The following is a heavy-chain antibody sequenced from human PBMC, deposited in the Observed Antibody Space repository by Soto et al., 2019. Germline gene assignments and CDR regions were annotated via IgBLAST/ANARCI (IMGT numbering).Heavy chain of an antibody. V-gene: IGHV3-30-3*01. CDR2: ISKDGDKK. Sequence: GGSLRLSCAASGFSFSVYALHWVRQAPGKGLEWVAVISKDGDKKYYADSVKGRFTISRDNSKNTLYLQMNSLRPEDTAVHYCAREWSVANPGYWGQGTQVTVSS. D-gene: IGHD5-12*01. CDR3: AREWSVANPGY. J-gene: IGHJ4*02. CDR1: GFSFSVYA.